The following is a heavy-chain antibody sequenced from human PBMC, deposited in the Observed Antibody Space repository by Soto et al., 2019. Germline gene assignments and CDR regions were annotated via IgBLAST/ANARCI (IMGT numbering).Heavy chain of an antibody. CDR1: GFTFSSYS. J-gene: IGHJ4*02. D-gene: IGHD3-3*01. CDR2: ISSSSRTI. CDR3: ASGITIFGVAFDY. V-gene: IGHV3-48*02. Sequence: GGSLRLSCAASGFTFSSYSMNWVRQAPGKGLEWVSYISSSSRTIYYADSVKGRFTISRDNAKNSLYLQMNSLRDEATAVYYCASGITIFGVAFDYWGQGTLVTVSS.